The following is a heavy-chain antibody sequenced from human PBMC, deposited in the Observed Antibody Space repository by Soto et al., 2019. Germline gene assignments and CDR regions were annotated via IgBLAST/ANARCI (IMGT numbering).Heavy chain of an antibody. J-gene: IGHJ4*02. CDR2: IWSDGSNK. CDR1: GFTFSSYA. V-gene: IGHV3-33*01. D-gene: IGHD3-22*01. CDR3: ARSGPVPYDSSGYYHVPYYFDY. Sequence: GGSLRLSCAASGFTFSSYAMHWVRQAPGKGLEWVAVIWSDGSNKYYADSVKGRFTISRDNSKNTLYLQMNSLRAEDTAVYYCARSGPVPYDSSGYYHVPYYFDYWGQGTLVTVSS.